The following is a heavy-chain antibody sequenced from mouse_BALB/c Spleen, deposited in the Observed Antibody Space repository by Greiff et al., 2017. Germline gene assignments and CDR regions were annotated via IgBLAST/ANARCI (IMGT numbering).Heavy chain of an antibody. CDR3: ARGDGSSPFDY. J-gene: IGHJ2*01. CDR2: ISSGGST. D-gene: IGHD1-1*01. V-gene: IGHV5-6-5*01. Sequence: EVHLVESGGGLVKPGGSLKLSCAASGFTFSSYAMSWVRQTPEKRLEWVASISSGGSTYYPDSVKGRFTISRDNARNILYLQMSSLRSEDTAMYYCARGDGSSPFDYWGQGTTLTVSS. CDR1: GFTFSSYA.